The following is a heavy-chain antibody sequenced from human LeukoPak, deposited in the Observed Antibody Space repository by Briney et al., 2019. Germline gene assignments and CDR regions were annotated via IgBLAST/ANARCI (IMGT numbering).Heavy chain of an antibody. D-gene: IGHD2-2*01. V-gene: IGHV3-74*01. CDR1: GFTLSSYW. J-gene: IGHJ6*04. Sequence: GGSLRLSCAASGFTLSSYWMYWVRQAPGKGLVWVSRIKSVGSSTSYADSVKGRFTISRDNAKNTLYLQMNNLRAEDSAVYYCARRCSSSSCSVLGMDVWGKGITVTISS. CDR2: IKSVGSST. CDR3: ARRCSSSSCSVLGMDV.